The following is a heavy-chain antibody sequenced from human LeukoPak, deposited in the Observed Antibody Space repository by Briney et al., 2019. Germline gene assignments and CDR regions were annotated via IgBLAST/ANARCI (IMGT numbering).Heavy chain of an antibody. D-gene: IGHD5-12*01. J-gene: IGHJ4*02. Sequence: ASVKVSCKASGGTFSSYAISWVRQAPGQGLEWMGRIIPILGIANYAQKFQGRVTITADKPTSTAYMELSSLRSEDTAVYYCARDRGYSAYADCYFDYWGQGTLVTVSS. CDR3: ARDRGYSAYADCYFDY. CDR2: IIPILGIA. CDR1: GGTFSSYA. V-gene: IGHV1-69*04.